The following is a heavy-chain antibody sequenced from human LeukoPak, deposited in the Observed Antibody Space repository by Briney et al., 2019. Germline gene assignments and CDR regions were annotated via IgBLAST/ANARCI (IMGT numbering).Heavy chain of an antibody. V-gene: IGHV3-11*01. CDR3: ASGGDYVGIAATFRY. J-gene: IGHJ4*02. D-gene: IGHD4-23*01. CDR2: ISNRGIII. CDR1: GFNFSATY. Sequence: GGSLRLSCAASGFNFSATYMIWIRQAPGKGLEWVSYISNRGIIINYADSVKGRFTISRDDTKSSLYLHMNSLRTEDTALYYCASGGDYVGIAATFRYWGQGSLVTVSS.